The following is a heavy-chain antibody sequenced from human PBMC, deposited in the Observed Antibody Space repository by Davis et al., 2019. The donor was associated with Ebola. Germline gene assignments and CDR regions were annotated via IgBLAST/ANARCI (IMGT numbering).Heavy chain of an antibody. CDR1: GFTFNRFW. Sequence: GESLKISCAASGFTFNRFWMNWVRQAPGKGLEWVANVKEDGSEKYYVDSVKGRFTISRDNAKNSLYLEMNSLRAEDTAVYYCARRKTITFGGVGKFFDYWGQGALVTVSS. V-gene: IGHV3-7*01. CDR2: VKEDGSEK. J-gene: IGHJ4*02. D-gene: IGHD3-16*01. CDR3: ARRKTITFGGVGKFFDY.